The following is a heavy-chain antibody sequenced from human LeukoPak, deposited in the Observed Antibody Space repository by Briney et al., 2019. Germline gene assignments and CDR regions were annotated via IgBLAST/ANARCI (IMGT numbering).Heavy chain of an antibody. CDR3: ARDRGITIFGVVIAGGYYYYMDV. CDR2: ITPFNGNT. D-gene: IGHD3-3*01. CDR1: GYTFTYRY. Sequence: SVKVSCKASGYTFTYRYLHWVRQAPGQALEWMGWITPFNGNTNYAQKFQDRVTITRDRSMSTAYMELSSLRSEDTGMYYCARDRGITIFGVVIAGGYYYYMDVWGKGTTVTVSS. V-gene: IGHV1-45*02. J-gene: IGHJ6*03.